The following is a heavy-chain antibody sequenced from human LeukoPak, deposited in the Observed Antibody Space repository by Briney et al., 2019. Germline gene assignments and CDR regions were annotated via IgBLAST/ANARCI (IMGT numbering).Heavy chain of an antibody. D-gene: IGHD2-21*02. J-gene: IGHJ6*03. CDR1: GGTFSSYA. CDR3: ARGGCGGDCYERPPNYYYYYMDV. V-gene: IGHV1-69*05. Sequence: ASVKVSCKASGGTFSSYAISWVRQAPGQGLEWMGGIIPIFGTANYAQKFQGRVTITTDESTSTAYMELSSLRSEDTAVYYCARGGCGGDCYERPPNYYYYYMDVWGKGTTVTVSS. CDR2: IIPIFGTA.